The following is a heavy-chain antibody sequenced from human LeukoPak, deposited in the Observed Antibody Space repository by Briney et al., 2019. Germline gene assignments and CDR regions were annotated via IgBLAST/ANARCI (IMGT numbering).Heavy chain of an antibody. J-gene: IGHJ4*02. CDR1: GFTFSSYW. V-gene: IGHV3-7*01. Sequence: GGSLRLSCAASGFTFSSYWMTWVRQAPGKGLEWVANIKQDGSEKYYVDSVKGRFTISRDNAKNTLYLQMNSLRAEDTAVYYCTRDTFGARDSWGQGTLVTVSS. CDR3: TRDTFGARDS. CDR2: IKQDGSEK. D-gene: IGHD3-10*01.